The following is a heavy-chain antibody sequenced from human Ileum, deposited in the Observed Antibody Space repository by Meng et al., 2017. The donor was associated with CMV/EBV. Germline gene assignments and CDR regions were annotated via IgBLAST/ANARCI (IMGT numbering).Heavy chain of an antibody. J-gene: IGHJ4*02. CDR1: GGTFSIDA. V-gene: IGHV1-69*10. Sequence: SGGTFSIDAINWVRQARGQGVEWMGGLIPLLGRATYAQKFQERVTITPDKSTSTAYMELRSLRSEDTAVYYCARLAECSGGSCYFDYWGQGTLVTVSS. D-gene: IGHD2-15*01. CDR2: LIPLLGRA. CDR3: ARLAECSGGSCYFDY.